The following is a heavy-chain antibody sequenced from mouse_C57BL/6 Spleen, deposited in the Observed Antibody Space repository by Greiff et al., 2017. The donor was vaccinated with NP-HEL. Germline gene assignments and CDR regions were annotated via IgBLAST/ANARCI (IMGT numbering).Heavy chain of an antibody. CDR1: GFTLSSYG. CDR3: ARTHGSSLNAMDY. V-gene: IGHV5-6*01. CDR2: ISSGGSYT. J-gene: IGHJ4*01. D-gene: IGHD1-1*01. Sequence: EVQRVESGGDLVKPGGSLKLSCAASGFTLSSYGMSWVRQTPDKRLEWVATISSGGSYTYYPDSVKGRFTISRDNAKNTLYLQMSSLKSEDTAMYYCARTHGSSLNAMDYWGQGTSVTVSS.